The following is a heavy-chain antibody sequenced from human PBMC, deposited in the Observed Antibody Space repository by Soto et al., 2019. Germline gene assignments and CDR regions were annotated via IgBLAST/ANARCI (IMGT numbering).Heavy chain of an antibody. J-gene: IGHJ6*02. CDR2: IYYIGAT. CDR1: GGSINSRSYY. D-gene: IGHD3-16*01. CDR3: ARQWGGTAYPYSSGIDV. V-gene: IGHV4-39*01. Sequence: PSETLSLTCSVSGGSINSRSYYWGWIRQPPGKGLEWIGNIYYIGATYLSPSLKSRVTISVDTSKNQFSLSLSSVTAADTAVYYCARQWGGTAYPYSSGIDVWGQPIRISVCS.